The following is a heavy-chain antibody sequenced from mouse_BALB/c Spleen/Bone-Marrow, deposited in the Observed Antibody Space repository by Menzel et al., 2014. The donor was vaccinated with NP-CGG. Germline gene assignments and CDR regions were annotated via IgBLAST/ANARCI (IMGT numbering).Heavy chain of an antibody. CDR2: INPSNGGT. CDR1: GYTFTGYW. Sequence: QVQLQQSGAELVKPGASVKLSCKASGYTFTGYWMHWVKQRPGQGLEWIGEINPSNGGTNFNEKFKSKATLTVDKSSSTAYMSLSSLTSEDSAVYYCTRSRRAMDHWGQGTSVTVSS. V-gene: IGHV1S81*02. CDR3: TRSRRAMDH. J-gene: IGHJ4*01. D-gene: IGHD2-12*01.